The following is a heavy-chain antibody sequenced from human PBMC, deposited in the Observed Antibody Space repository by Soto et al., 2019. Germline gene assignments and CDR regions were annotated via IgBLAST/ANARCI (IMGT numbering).Heavy chain of an antibody. V-gene: IGHV1-58*01. CDR1: GFTFTSSA. Sequence: GASVKVSCKASGFTFTSSAVQWVRQARGQRLEWIGWIVVGSGNTIYAQKFQERVTITRDLSTSTAYMELSSLRSEDTAVYYCAGKGQQHLGYYNGMDVWGQGTTVTVSS. J-gene: IGHJ6*02. CDR3: AGKGQQHLGYYNGMDV. CDR2: IVVGSGNT. D-gene: IGHD6-13*01.